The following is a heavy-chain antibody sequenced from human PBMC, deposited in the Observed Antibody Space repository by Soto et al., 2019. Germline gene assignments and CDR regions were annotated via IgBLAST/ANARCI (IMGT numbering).Heavy chain of an antibody. D-gene: IGHD3-3*01. CDR1: GGTFSSYA. CDR3: AREITIFGVVIGTIN. J-gene: IGHJ4*02. V-gene: IGHV1-69*06. CDR2: IIPIYGTA. Sequence: QVQLVQSGAEVKKPGSSVKVSCKASGGTFSSYAISWVRQAPGQGLEWMGGIIPIYGTANYAQKFQGRVTITADKSTCTAYMELSSLRSEDTAVYYCAREITIFGVVIGTINWGQGTLVTVSS.